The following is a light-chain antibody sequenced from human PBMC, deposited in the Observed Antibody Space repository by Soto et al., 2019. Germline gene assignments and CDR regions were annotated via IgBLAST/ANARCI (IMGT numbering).Light chain of an antibody. CDR2: DAS. CDR3: QPYDNLPLT. J-gene: IGKJ4*01. Sequence: DIQMTQSPSSLSASVGDRVTITCQASQDIKNYLNWYQQKSGKAPKLLIYDASDLETGVPSRFSGSGSWTDFTFTINSLQPEDIATYYCQPYDNLPLTFGGGTKVEIK. CDR1: QDIKNY. V-gene: IGKV1-33*01.